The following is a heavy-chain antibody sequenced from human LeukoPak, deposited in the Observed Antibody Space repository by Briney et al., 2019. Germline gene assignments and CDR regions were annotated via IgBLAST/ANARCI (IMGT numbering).Heavy chain of an antibody. V-gene: IGHV3-23*01. D-gene: IGHD6-19*01. Sequence: GGSLRLSCAASGFTFSSYAVYWVRQAPGKGLEWVSSNSGGSTYYADSVKGRFTTSRDNSKNTLYLQMNSLRAEDTAVYYCAKDLGSSGWYIDYWGQGTLVTVSS. CDR1: GFTFSSYA. CDR2: NSGGST. J-gene: IGHJ4*02. CDR3: AKDLGSSGWYIDY.